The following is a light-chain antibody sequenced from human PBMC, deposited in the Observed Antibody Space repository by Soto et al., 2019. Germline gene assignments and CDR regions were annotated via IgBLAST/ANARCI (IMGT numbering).Light chain of an antibody. CDR3: CSFADIYRF. V-gene: IGLV2-11*01. Sequence: QSALTQPRSVSGSPGQSVTISCTGTSSDVGGYNFVSWYQQHPGKAPKLIIYDVNKRPSGVPDRFSGSKSGNTASLTISGLQADDEAEYFCCSFADIYRFFGGGTQLTVL. J-gene: IGLJ2*01. CDR1: SSDVGGYNF. CDR2: DVN.